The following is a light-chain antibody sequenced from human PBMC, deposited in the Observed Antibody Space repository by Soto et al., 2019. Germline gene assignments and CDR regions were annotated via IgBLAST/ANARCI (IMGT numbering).Light chain of an antibody. CDR1: ESISSN. CDR2: AAA. V-gene: IGKV3-15*01. Sequence: EIVMTQSPAILSVSPGERATLSCRANESISSNLAWYQQKPGRAPRLLIYAAATRATGVPARFSGSGSGADFTLTISSLQSEDFAVYFCQQYNIWHLWTLGQGTKVDIK. J-gene: IGKJ1*01. CDR3: QQYNIWHLWT.